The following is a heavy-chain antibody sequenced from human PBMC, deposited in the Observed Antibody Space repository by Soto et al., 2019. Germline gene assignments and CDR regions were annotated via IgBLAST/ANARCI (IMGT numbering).Heavy chain of an antibody. V-gene: IGHV4-34*01. CDR3: ARGRSIKAPVTTFIVYMDV. CDR2: INHSGST. Sequence: QVKLQQWGAGMLKPSETLSLTCAVYGGSFSGYYWSGIRQPPGKGLEWIGEINHSGSTNYNPSLKSRVTISVDTSKNQLSLKLSSVTAADTAVYYCARGRSIKAPVTTFIVYMDVWGKGTTVTVSS. CDR1: GGSFSGYY. D-gene: IGHD4-4*01. J-gene: IGHJ6*03.